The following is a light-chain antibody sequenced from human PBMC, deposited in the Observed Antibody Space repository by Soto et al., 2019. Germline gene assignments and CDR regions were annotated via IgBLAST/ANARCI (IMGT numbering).Light chain of an antibody. CDR2: GAS. V-gene: IGKV3-15*01. Sequence: EIVMTQSPATLSVSPGERATLSCRASQSVSSNLAGYQQKPGQAPWLLIYGASTRATGIPARFSGSGSGTEFTLTISSLQSEDFAVYYCQQYNNWPPNTFGQGTRLEIK. J-gene: IGKJ5*01. CDR1: QSVSSN. CDR3: QQYNNWPPNT.